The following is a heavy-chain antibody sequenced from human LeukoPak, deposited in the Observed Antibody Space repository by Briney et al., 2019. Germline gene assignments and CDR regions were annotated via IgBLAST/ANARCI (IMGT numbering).Heavy chain of an antibody. CDR1: GGTFSSYA. J-gene: IGHJ5*02. V-gene: IGHV1-69*13. Sequence: ASVKVSCKASGGTFSSYAISWVRQAPGQGLEWMGGIIPIFGTANFAQKFQGRVTITADESTSTAYIELSSLRSEDTAVYYCARDQYYYGSGRGANWFDPWGQGTLVTVSS. CDR2: IIPIFGTA. D-gene: IGHD3-10*01. CDR3: ARDQYYYGSGRGANWFDP.